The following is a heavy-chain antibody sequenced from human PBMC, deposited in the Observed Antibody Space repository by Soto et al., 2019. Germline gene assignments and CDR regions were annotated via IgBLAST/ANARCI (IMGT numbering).Heavy chain of an antibody. CDR2: MNPNSGNT. J-gene: IGHJ3*02. CDR3: ASYSSGWPLDAVDI. Sequence: QVQLVQSGAEVKKPGASVKVSCKASGYTFTSYDINWVRQATGQGLEWMGWMNPNSGNTGYAQKFKGTVTMNRNTSISTAYMELSSLRSEDTAVYYCASYSSGWPLDAVDIWGQGTMVTVSS. V-gene: IGHV1-8*01. CDR1: GYTFTSYD. D-gene: IGHD6-19*01.